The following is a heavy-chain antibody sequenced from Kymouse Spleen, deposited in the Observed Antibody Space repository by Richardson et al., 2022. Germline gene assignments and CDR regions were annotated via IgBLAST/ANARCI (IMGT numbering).Heavy chain of an antibody. CDR1: GGSFSGYY. J-gene: IGHJ5*02. CDR2: INHSGST. V-gene: IGHV4-34*01. CDR3: ARVGTIF*LVIRNWFDP. Sequence: QVQLQQWGAGLLKPSETLSLTCAVYGGSFSGYYWSWIRQPPGKGLEWIGEINHSGSTNYNPSLKSRVTISVDTSKNQFSLKLSSVTAADTAVYYCARVGTIF*LVIRNWFDPWGQGTLVTVSS. D-gene: IGHD3-9*01.